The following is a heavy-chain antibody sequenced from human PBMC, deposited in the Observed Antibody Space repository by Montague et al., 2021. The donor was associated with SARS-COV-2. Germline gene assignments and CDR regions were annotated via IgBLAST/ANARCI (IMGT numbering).Heavy chain of an antibody. D-gene: IGHD1-26*01. CDR3: ARESASFHDGGYFDY. V-gene: IGHV3-30*04. CDR2: IPNDGSNK. J-gene: IGHJ4*02. Sequence: SLRLSCAASGFYFSYAMHWVRQAPGKGLEWVALIPNDGSNKHYADSVKGRFTVSRDNSKNTLYLQMNSLRAEDTAVYYCARESASFHDGGYFDYWGPGTLVTVSS. CDR1: GFYFSYA.